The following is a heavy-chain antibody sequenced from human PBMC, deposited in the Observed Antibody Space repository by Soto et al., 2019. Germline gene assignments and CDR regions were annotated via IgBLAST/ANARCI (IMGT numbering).Heavy chain of an antibody. CDR3: PRPSYDIVTGYPEDYYDGMDV. CDR2: IYYSGST. V-gene: IGHV4-39*01. J-gene: IGHJ6*02. D-gene: IGHD3-9*01. CDR1: GGSISSSSYY. Sequence: PSETLSLTCTVSGGSISSSSYYWGWIRQPPGKGLEWIGSIYYSGSTYYNPSLKSRVTISVDTSKNQFSLKLSSVTAADTAVYYCPRPSYDIVTGYPEDYYDGMDVWGQGTTVTVSS.